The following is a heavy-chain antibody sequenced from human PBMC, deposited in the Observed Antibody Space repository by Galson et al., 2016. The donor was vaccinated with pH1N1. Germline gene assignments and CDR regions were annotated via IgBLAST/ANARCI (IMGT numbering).Heavy chain of an antibody. D-gene: IGHD4-17*01. Sequence: PALVKPTQTLRLTCTLSRFSLSTSAVGVGWIRQPPGKALEWLALIFWNDDRYYRPSLKNRLTITKGTSENLVVLTMTNMDPVDTATYYCAHREYGDFVGSFDHWGQGALVTVSS. V-gene: IGHV2-5*01. J-gene: IGHJ4*02. CDR1: RFSLSTSAVG. CDR3: AHREYGDFVGSFDH. CDR2: IFWNDDR.